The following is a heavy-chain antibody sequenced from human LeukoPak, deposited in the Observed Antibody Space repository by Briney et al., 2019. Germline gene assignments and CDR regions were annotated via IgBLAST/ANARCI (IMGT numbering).Heavy chain of an antibody. CDR3: ARVYCSGGSCYWSFGGYFDY. J-gene: IGHJ4*02. D-gene: IGHD2-15*01. CDR1: GYTFTSYG. V-gene: IGHV1-18*01. CDR2: ISAYNGNT. Sequence: ASVKVSCKASGYTFTSYGISWVRQAPGQGLEWMGWISAYNGNTNYAQKLQGRVTMTTDTSTSTAYMELRSLRSDDTAVYYCARVYCSGGSCYWSFGGYFDYWGQGTLVTVSS.